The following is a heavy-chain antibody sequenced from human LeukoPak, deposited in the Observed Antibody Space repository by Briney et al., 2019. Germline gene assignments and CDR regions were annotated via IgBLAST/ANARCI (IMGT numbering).Heavy chain of an antibody. CDR2: FCYSGST. CDR1: GRSISSGRYY. D-gene: IGHD2-15*01. J-gene: IGHJ4*02. CDR3: ERGVGEYCSGRSCSPFDY. V-gene: IGHV4-31*03. Sequence: SQTLSLTCSVSGRSISSGRYYWSSLPQPPGNGLDWIGYFCYSGSTYYNPSLKSRVSISLDTSKNQFSLKLSSVTAADTAVYYCERGVGEYCSGRSCSPFDYWGQGTLVTVSS.